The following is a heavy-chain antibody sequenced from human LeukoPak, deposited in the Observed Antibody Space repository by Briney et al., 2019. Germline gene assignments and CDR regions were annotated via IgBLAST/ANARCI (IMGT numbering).Heavy chain of an antibody. Sequence: GGSLRLSCAASRFTFSNYWMNWVRQAPGKGLEWVANIKQDASEKYYVDPVRGRFTISRDNAKNSLYLQMDSLRGEDTAVYFCARGVVALMDVWGKGTTVTVSS. CDR2: IKQDASEK. D-gene: IGHD2-15*01. CDR3: ARGVVALMDV. CDR1: RFTFSNYW. J-gene: IGHJ6*03. V-gene: IGHV3-7*04.